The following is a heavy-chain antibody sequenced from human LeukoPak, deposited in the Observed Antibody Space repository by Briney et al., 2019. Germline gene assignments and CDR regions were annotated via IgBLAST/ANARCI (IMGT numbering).Heavy chain of an antibody. CDR2: ISSSGGRT. CDR1: GFTFSTYA. CDR3: AIAYGDYVPNDAFDI. J-gene: IGHJ3*02. Sequence: GGSLRLSCAASGFTFSTYAMSWVRQAPGKGLEWVSSISSSGGRTYYADSVKGRFTISRDNSKNTLYLQMNSLRAEDTAVYYCAIAYGDYVPNDAFDIWGQVTMVTVSS. V-gene: IGHV3-23*01. D-gene: IGHD4-17*01.